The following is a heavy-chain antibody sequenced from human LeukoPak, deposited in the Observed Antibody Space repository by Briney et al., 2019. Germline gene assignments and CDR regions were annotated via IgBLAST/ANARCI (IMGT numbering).Heavy chain of an antibody. V-gene: IGHV1-69*05. CDR1: GGTFSSYA. J-gene: IGHJ6*03. D-gene: IGHD4-17*01. Sequence: SVKVSCKASGGTFSSYAISWVRQAPGQGLEWMGGIIPIFGTANYAQKFQGRVTITTDESTSTAYMELSSLRSEDTAVYYCARDHYGDYKPYYYYMDVWVKGTTVTVSS. CDR2: IIPIFGTA. CDR3: ARDHYGDYKPYYYYMDV.